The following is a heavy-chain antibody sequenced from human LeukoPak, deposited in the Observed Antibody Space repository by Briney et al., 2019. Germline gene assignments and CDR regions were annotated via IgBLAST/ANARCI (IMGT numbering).Heavy chain of an antibody. V-gene: IGHV4-59*01. CDR1: GGSISSYY. J-gene: IGHJ5*02. CDR2: IYYSGST. D-gene: IGHD2-2*01. Sequence: PETLSLTCTVSGGSISSYYWSWIRQPPGKGLEWIGYIYYSGSTNYNPSLKSRVTISVDTSKNQFSLKLSSVTAADTAVYYCARGADIVVVPAATRGSWFDPWGQGTLVTVSS. CDR3: ARGADIVVVPAATRGSWFDP.